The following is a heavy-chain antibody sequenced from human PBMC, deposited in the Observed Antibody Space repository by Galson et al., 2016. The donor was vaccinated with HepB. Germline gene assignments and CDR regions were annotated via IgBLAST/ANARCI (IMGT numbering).Heavy chain of an antibody. J-gene: IGHJ6*02. CDR2: IWYDGSNK. Sequence: SLRLSCAASGFTISSYGMHWVRQAPGKGLEWVAVIWYDGSNKYYADSVKGRFTISRDNPKNRLFLQMSSLRADDTAVYYCARDRRQGYSYGSATDYHYYGMDVWGQGTTVTVSS. CDR3: ARDRRQGYSYGSATDYHYYGMDV. CDR1: GFTISSYG. D-gene: IGHD5-18*01. V-gene: IGHV3-33*01.